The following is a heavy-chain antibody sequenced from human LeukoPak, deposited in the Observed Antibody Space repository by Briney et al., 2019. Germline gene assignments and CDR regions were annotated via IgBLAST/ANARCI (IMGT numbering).Heavy chain of an antibody. V-gene: IGHV4-61*01. CDR2: IYYSGST. J-gene: IGHJ2*01. CDR3: AREEAGYSSGWYFDL. D-gene: IGHD6-19*01. Sequence: PSETLSLTCTVSGGSVSSGSYYWSWIRQPPGKGLEWIGYIYYSGSTNYNPSLKSRVTISVDTSKNQFSLKLSFVTAADTAVYYCAREEAGYSSGWYFDLWGRGTLVTVSS. CDR1: GGSVSSGSYY.